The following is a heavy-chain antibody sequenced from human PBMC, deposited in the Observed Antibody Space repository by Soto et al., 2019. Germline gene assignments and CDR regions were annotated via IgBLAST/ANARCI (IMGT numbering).Heavy chain of an antibody. Sequence: SETLSLTCAVSGYVITNGYHWGWIRQPPGKELEWIGTISHSGDTYYNPSLKSRVTISIDTAKNHLSLILSSVTAAVTATYYCTIIYFTTSSCFINVMAVCGQGSTDIGSS. V-gene: IGHV4-38-2*01. CDR2: ISHSGDT. CDR1: GYVITNGYH. CDR3: TIIYFTTSSCFINVMAV. J-gene: IGHJ6*02. D-gene: IGHD2-8*01.